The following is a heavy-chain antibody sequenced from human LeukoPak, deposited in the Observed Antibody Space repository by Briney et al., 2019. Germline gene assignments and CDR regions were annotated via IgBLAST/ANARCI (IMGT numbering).Heavy chain of an antibody. CDR1: GGSISSSSYY. CDR3: ARANSYYYGDLDY. Sequence: SETLSLTCTVSGGSISSSSYYWGWIRQPPGKGLEWIGYIYYSGSTNYNPSLKSRVTISVDTSKNQFSLKLSSVTAADTAVYYCARANSYYYGDLDYWGQGTLVTVSS. D-gene: IGHD4-17*01. J-gene: IGHJ4*02. CDR2: IYYSGST. V-gene: IGHV4-61*05.